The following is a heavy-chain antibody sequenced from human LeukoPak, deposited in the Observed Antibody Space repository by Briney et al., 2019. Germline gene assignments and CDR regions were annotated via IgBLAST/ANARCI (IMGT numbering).Heavy chain of an antibody. CDR1: GGSISSGSYY. V-gene: IGHV4-61*10. D-gene: IGHD3-22*01. J-gene: IGHJ5*02. CDR3: ARVRRVVSSWFDP. CDR2: IYYSGST. Sequence: SQTLSLTCTVSGGSISSGSYYWSWIRQPAGKGLEWIGYIYYSGSTNYNPSLKSRVTISVDTSKNQFSLKLSSVTAADTAVYYCARVRRVVSSWFDPWGQGTLVTVSS.